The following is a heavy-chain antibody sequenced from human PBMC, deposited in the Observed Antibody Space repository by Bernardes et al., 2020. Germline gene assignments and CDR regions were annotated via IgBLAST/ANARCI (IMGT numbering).Heavy chain of an antibody. Sequence: SETLSLTCAVYGGSFSGYYWSWIRQPPGKGLEWIGEINHSGSTNYNPSLKSRVTISVDTSKNQFSLKLSSVTAADTAVYYCARGGRESLTGNFDYWGQGTLVTVSS. CDR2: INHSGST. CDR3: ARGGRESLTGNFDY. D-gene: IGHD7-27*01. J-gene: IGHJ4*02. V-gene: IGHV4-34*01. CDR1: GGSFSGYY.